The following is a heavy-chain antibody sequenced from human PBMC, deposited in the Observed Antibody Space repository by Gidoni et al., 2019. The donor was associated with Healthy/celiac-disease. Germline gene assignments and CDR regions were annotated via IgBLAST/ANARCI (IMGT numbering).Heavy chain of an antibody. J-gene: IGHJ4*02. V-gene: IGHV4-61*01. D-gene: IGHD6-19*01. CDR1: GGSVSSGSYY. CDR3: ATYRLAVAGIFTQIDY. Sequence: VKPSETLSLTCTVSGGSVSSGSYYWSWIRQPPGKGLEWIGYIYYSGSTNYNPSLKSLVTISVVTSKNQFSLKLSSVSAADTAVYYCATYRLAVAGIFTQIDYWGQGTLVTVSS. CDR2: IYYSGST.